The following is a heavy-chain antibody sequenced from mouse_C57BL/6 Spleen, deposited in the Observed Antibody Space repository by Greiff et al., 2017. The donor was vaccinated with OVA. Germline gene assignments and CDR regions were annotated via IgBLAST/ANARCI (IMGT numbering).Heavy chain of an antibody. V-gene: IGHV1-26*01. J-gene: IGHJ2*01. Sequence: EVQLQQSGPELVKPGASVKISCKASGYTFTDYYMNWVKQSHGRSLEWIGDINPNNGGTNYNQKFKGRATLTVDKSSSTAYMELRSLTSDDATDYYSAKITSIDYWGQGTTLTVSS. CDR3: AKITSIDY. CDR1: GYTFTDYY. CDR2: INPNNGGT. D-gene: IGHD2-4*01.